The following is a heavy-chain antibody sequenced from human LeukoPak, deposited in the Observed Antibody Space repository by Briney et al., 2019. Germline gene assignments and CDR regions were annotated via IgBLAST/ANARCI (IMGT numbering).Heavy chain of an antibody. V-gene: IGHV3-21*01. CDR1: GFTFSSYS. CDR3: ARRDRCSGGSCYSGNAFDI. CDR2: ISSSSSYI. J-gene: IGHJ3*02. Sequence: GGSLRLSCAASGFTFSSYSMNWVRQAPGKGLEWVSSISSSSSYIYYADSVKGRFTISRDNAKNSLYLQMNSLRAEDTAVYYCARRDRCSGGSCYSGNAFDIWGQGTMVTVSS. D-gene: IGHD2-15*01.